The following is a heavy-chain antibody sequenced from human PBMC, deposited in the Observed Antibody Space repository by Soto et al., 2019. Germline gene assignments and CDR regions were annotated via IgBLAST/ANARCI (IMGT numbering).Heavy chain of an antibody. V-gene: IGHV1-18*01. CDR2: ISAYNGNT. CDR3: ARDEGFGIVVVPAAMAYYYYGMDV. D-gene: IGHD2-2*01. J-gene: IGHJ6*02. Sequence: ASVKVSCKASGYTFTSYGISWVRQAPGQGLEWMGWISAYNGNTNYAQKLQGRVTMTTDTSTSTAYMELRSLRSDDTAVYYCARDEGFGIVVVPAAMAYYYYGMDVWGQGTTVTVSS. CDR1: GYTFTSYG.